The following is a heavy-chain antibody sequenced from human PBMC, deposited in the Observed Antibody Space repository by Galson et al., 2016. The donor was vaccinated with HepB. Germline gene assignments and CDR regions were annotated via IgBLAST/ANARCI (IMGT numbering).Heavy chain of an antibody. CDR3: AREVHSDDFWSGYTLSYYGMDV. Sequence: SLRLSCAASGFTFRSYIFHWVRQSPGKGLEWVAVMSYDGSTKKYADSVKGRFTISRDNSKNTVYLQMNRLRPEDTAVYYCAREVHSDDFWSGYTLSYYGMDVWGQGTAVTVPS. V-gene: IGHV3-30*03. CDR1: GFTFRSYI. J-gene: IGHJ6*02. D-gene: IGHD3-3*01. CDR2: MSYDGSTK.